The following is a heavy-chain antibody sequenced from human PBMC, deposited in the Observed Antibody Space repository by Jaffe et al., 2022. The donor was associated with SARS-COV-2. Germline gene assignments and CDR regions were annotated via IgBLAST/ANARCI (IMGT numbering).Heavy chain of an antibody. CDR2: IYYSGST. Sequence: QVQLQESGPGLVKPSETLSLTCTVSGGSISSYYWSWIRQPPGKGLEWIGYIYYSGSTNYNPSLKSRVTISVDTSKNQFSLKLSSVTAADTAVYYCAREHTMVRGVNHYYYGMDVWGQGTTVTVSS. J-gene: IGHJ6*02. D-gene: IGHD3-10*01. V-gene: IGHV4-59*01. CDR1: GGSISSYY. CDR3: AREHTMVRGVNHYYYGMDV.